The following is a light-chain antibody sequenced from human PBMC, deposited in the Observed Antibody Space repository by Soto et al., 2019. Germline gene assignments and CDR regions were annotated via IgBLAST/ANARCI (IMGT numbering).Light chain of an antibody. CDR2: EVS. CDR3: SSYTSSSTYV. V-gene: IGLV2-14*01. CDR1: SIDIAPYNY. Sequence: QSVLTQPASVSGSPGQSLTISCTGTSIDIAPYNYVSWYQQHPGKAPKLIIYEVSYRPSGISNRFSGSKSGNTASLTISGLQAEDEADYYCSSYTSSSTYVFGTGTKGTVL. J-gene: IGLJ1*01.